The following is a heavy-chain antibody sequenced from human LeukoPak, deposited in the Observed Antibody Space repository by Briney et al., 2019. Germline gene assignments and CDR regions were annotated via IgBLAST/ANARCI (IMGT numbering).Heavy chain of an antibody. CDR3: ARGRGWELGRRFDY. D-gene: IGHD1-26*01. J-gene: IGHJ4*02. CDR2: MNPNSGNT. V-gene: IGHV1-8*01. Sequence: ASVKVSCKASGYTFTSYDINWVRQATGQGLEWMGWMNPNSGNTGYAQKFQGRVTMTRNTSISTAYMELSSLRSEDTAVYYCARGRGWELGRRFDYWGQGTLVTVSS. CDR1: GYTFTSYD.